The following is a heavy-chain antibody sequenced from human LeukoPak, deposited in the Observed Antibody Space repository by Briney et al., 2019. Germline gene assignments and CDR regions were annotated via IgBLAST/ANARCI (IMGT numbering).Heavy chain of an antibody. V-gene: IGHV3-23*01. CDR1: GFTFSNYA. D-gene: IGHD5-18*01. Sequence: GGSLRLSCAASGFTFSNYAIHWVRQAPGKGLHWVSAISGSDGTTYYADSVKGRFTISRDNSKNTLYLQMNSLRAEDTALYYCAKGMDTAMVKYDYWGQGTLVTVSS. CDR3: AKGMDTAMVKYDY. CDR2: ISGSDGTT. J-gene: IGHJ4*02.